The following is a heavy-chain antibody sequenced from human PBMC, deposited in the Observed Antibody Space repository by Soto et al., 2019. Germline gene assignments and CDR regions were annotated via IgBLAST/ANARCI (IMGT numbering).Heavy chain of an antibody. CDR2: IYYSGST. V-gene: IGHV4-59*01. CDR3: ARLSGSSGDGSLAFDY. CDR1: GGSISTYF. Sequence: SETLSLTCTVSGGSISTYFWSWIRQPPGKGLEWIGYIYYSGSTNYNPSLKSRVTISVDTSKNQFSLKLRSVTAADTAVYYCARLSGSSGDGSLAFDYWGQGTLVTVSS. D-gene: IGHD6-13*01. J-gene: IGHJ4*02.